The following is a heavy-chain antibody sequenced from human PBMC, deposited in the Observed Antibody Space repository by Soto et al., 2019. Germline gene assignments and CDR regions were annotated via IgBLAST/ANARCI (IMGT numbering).Heavy chain of an antibody. J-gene: IGHJ6*02. CDR1: GFTFSSYW. CDR3: ARERALRLYYYYGMDV. CDR2: IKQDGSEK. Sequence: GGSLRLSCAASGFTFSSYWMSWVRQAPGKGLEWVANIKQDGSEKYYVDSVKGRFTISRDNAKNSLYLQMNSLRAEDTAVYYCARERALRLYYYYGMDVWGQGTTVTVSS. V-gene: IGHV3-7*04.